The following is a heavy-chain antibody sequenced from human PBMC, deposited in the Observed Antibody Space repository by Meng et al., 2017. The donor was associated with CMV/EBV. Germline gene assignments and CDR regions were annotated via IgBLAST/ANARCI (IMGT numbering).Heavy chain of an antibody. J-gene: IGHJ4*02. V-gene: IGHV1-2*02. Sequence: ASVKVSCKASGCTFTGYYMHWVRQAPGQGLEWMGWINPNSGGTNYAQKFQGRVTMTRDTSISTAYMELSRLRSDDTAVYYCARDYSPRITMIVVAHLGYWGQGTLVTVSS. CDR3: ARDYSPRITMIVVAHLGY. D-gene: IGHD3-22*01. CDR2: INPNSGGT. CDR1: GCTFTGYY.